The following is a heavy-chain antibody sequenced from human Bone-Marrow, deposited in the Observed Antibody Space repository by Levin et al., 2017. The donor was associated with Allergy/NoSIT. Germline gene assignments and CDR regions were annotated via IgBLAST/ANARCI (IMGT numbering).Heavy chain of an antibody. Sequence: SCAASGFTFSSYDMHWVRQAPGKGLEWVAVISYDGSNKYYADSVKGRFTISRDNSKNALHLQMNSLGPEDTAVYYCAKVRGQWLVPRAYDIWGQGTMVTVSS. J-gene: IGHJ3*02. CDR1: GFTFSSYD. D-gene: IGHD6-19*01. CDR2: ISYDGSNK. CDR3: AKVRGQWLVPRAYDI. V-gene: IGHV3-30*18.